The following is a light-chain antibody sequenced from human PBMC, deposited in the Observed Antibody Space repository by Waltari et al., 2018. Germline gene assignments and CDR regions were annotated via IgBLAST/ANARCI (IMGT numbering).Light chain of an antibody. CDR1: SSNIGAGYD. Sequence: QSVLTQPPSVSGAPGQRVTISCTGSSSNIGAGYDVHWYQQFPGTAPKLLIYGNSNRPSGVPDRFSGAKSGTSASLAITGRQAEDEADYYCQSYDSSLSGPVVFGGGTKLTVL. CDR2: GNS. CDR3: QSYDSSLSGPVV. J-gene: IGLJ2*01. V-gene: IGLV1-40*01.